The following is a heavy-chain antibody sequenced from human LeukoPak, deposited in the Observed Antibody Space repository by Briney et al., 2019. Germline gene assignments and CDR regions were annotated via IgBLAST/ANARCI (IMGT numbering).Heavy chain of an antibody. D-gene: IGHD3-9*01. V-gene: IGHV4-59*08. CDR2: IYYSGST. Sequence: SETLSLTCSVSGGSMNSYYWSWIRQSPGKGLEGIGYIYYSGSTNYTPSLKSRVTISVDTSKNQFSLKLSSVTAADTAVYYCARHVWLQPFDYWGQGTLVTVSS. CDR3: ARHVWLQPFDY. CDR1: GGSMNSYY. J-gene: IGHJ4*02.